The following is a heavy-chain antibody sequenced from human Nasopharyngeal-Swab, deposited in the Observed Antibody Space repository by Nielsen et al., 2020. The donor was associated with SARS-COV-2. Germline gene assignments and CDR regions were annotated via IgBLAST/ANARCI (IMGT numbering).Heavy chain of an antibody. Sequence: GESLKISCAASGFTFSSFEMNWVRQVPGKGLEWVSYISSSGTTIYYADSVKGRFTVSRDNAKKSMYLQMNSLRAEDTAVYYCARELTVYYGMDVWGQGTTVTVSS. CDR2: ISSSGTTI. D-gene: IGHD4-17*01. CDR3: ARELTVYYGMDV. V-gene: IGHV3-48*03. CDR1: GFTFSSFE. J-gene: IGHJ6*02.